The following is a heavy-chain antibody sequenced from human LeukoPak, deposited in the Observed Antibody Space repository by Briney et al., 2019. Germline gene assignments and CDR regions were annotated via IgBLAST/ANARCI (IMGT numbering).Heavy chain of an antibody. CDR2: INSDGSST. V-gene: IGHV3-74*01. CDR3: ARLPTGSSLHY. J-gene: IGHJ4*02. CDR1: GFTFRTYD. D-gene: IGHD6-6*01. Sequence: GGSLRLSCAASGFTFRTYDMNWVRQAPGKGLVWVSSINSDGSSTRYADSVKGRFTISRDNAKNTLYLQMNSLRAEDTAVYYCARLPTGSSLHYWGQGTLVTVSS.